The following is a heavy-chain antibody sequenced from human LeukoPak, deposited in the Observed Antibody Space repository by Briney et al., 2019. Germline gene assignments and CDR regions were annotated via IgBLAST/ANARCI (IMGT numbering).Heavy chain of an antibody. J-gene: IGHJ4*02. CDR2: ISSSSSYI. CDR1: GFTFSSYS. D-gene: IGHD2-2*01. Sequence: GGSLRLSCAASGFTFSSYSMNWVRQAPGKGLEWVSSISSSSSYIYYADSVKGRFTISRDNAKNSLYLQMNSLRAEDTAVYYCARVGYCSSTSCYGAGGDYWGQGTLVTVS. V-gene: IGHV3-21*01. CDR3: ARVGYCSSTSCYGAGGDY.